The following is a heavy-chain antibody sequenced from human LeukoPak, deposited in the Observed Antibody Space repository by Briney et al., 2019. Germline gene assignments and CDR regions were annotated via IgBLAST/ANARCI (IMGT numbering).Heavy chain of an antibody. V-gene: IGHV3-33*01. Sequence: GRLLRLSCAASGFTFSTYGMHWGRQAPGKGLEWVAVVWYDGTNIHYVDSVKGRFTISRDNSKRTLYLQMNSLTAEDTAVYYCARGGYSGTYFFDYWGQGLLVTVSS. CDR1: GFTFSTYG. CDR2: VWYDGTNI. D-gene: IGHD1-26*01. CDR3: ARGGYSGTYFFDY. J-gene: IGHJ4*02.